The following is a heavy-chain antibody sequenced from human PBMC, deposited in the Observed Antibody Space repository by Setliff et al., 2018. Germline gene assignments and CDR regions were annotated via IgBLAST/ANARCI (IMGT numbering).Heavy chain of an antibody. V-gene: IGHV1-3*01. Sequence: ASVKVSCKASGYTFTTYAVHWVRQAPGQRLEWMGWINADNGNPKYSQKFQGRVTITTDESTSTAYMELSSLRSEDTAVYNCAREQWLDPPGYYYMDVWAKGTTVTVSS. J-gene: IGHJ6*03. CDR2: INADNGNP. CDR3: AREQWLDPPGYYYMDV. D-gene: IGHD6-19*01. CDR1: GYTFTTYA.